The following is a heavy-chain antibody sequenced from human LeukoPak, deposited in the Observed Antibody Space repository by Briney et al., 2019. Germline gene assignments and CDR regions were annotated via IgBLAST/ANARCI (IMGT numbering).Heavy chain of an antibody. CDR1: GYTFTSYG. Sequence: GASVKVSCKASGYTFTSYGISWVRQAPGQGLEWMGWISAYNGNTNYAQKFQGRVTMTRDTSISTAYMELSRLRSDDTAVYYCARVAARQQLAHFDYWGQGTLVTVSS. J-gene: IGHJ4*02. CDR2: ISAYNGNT. D-gene: IGHD6-13*01. V-gene: IGHV1-18*01. CDR3: ARVAARQQLAHFDY.